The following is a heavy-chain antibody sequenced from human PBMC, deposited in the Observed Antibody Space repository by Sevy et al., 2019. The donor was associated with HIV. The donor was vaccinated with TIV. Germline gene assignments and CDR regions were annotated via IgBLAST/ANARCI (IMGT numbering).Heavy chain of an antibody. V-gene: IGHV3-21*01. J-gene: IGHJ4*02. CDR2: ISSSRRYI. CDR3: ARGGRYCSGGSCYLNDY. D-gene: IGHD2-15*01. CDR1: GFTLSRYC. Sequence: GSLRLPCAASGFTLSRYCMDWVRQGPGKGLGWGPSISSSRRYIYYADPVKGRFTISRDNAKNSLYLQMNSLRAEDTAVYYCARGGRYCSGGSCYLNDYWGQGTLVTVSS.